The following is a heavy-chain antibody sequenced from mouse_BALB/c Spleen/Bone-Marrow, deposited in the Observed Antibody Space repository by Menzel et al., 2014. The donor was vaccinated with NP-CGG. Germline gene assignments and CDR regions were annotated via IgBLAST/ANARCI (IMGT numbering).Heavy chain of an antibody. Sequence: QVQLQQSGAELVMPGASVKMSCKASGYTFTDYWMHWVKQRPGQGLEWIGAIDTSDSYTSYNQKFKGKATLTVDESSSTAYMQLSSLKSEDSAVYYCARSDYRYDPFAYWGQGTLVTVSA. D-gene: IGHD2-14*01. J-gene: IGHJ3*01. CDR1: GYTFTDYW. V-gene: IGHV1-69*01. CDR3: ARSDYRYDPFAY. CDR2: IDTSDSYT.